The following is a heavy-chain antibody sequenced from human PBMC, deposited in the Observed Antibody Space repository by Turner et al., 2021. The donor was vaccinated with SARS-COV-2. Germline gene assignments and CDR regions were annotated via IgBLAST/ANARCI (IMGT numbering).Heavy chain of an antibody. CDR3: SRVQGAIDY. J-gene: IGHJ4*02. CDR1: GFMFSSFT. Sequence: EVHLVESGGGLVTPGGYLILSCSASGFMFSSFTMTWVRQAPGKGLEWVSSISHSSKYIYYADSVRGRFSISRDNAKKSVYLEMNTLRADDTAVYFCSRVQGAIDYWGQGILVTVSS. CDR2: ISHSSKYI. V-gene: IGHV3-21*01.